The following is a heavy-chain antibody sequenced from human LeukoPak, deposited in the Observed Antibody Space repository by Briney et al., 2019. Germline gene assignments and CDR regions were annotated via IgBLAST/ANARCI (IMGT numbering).Heavy chain of an antibody. CDR1: GFTLSSYS. CDR3: ARDHSRVLRFLLGPGDFDY. CDR2: ISGSSSYT. J-gene: IGHJ4*02. D-gene: IGHD3-3*01. V-gene: IGHV3-21*04. Sequence: TGGSLRLSCAASGFTLSSYSMNWVRQAPGKGLEWVSSISGSSSYTFYADSVKGRFTISRDNAKNSLYLQMNSLRAEDTAVYYCARDHSRVLRFLLGPGDFDYWGQGTLVTVSS.